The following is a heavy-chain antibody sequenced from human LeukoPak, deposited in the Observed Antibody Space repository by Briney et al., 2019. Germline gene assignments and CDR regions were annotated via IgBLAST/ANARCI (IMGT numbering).Heavy chain of an antibody. CDR2: IYPGDSDT. D-gene: IGHD2-15*01. CDR3: ARGYCSGGSCYGFDY. CDR1: GYSFTSYW. V-gene: IGHV5-51*07. Sequence: GESLKISCKGSGYSFTSYWIGWVHQMPGKGLEWMGIIYPGDSDTRYSPSFQGQVTISADKSISTAYLQWSSLKASDTAMYYCARGYCSGGSCYGFDYWGQGTLVTISS. J-gene: IGHJ4*02.